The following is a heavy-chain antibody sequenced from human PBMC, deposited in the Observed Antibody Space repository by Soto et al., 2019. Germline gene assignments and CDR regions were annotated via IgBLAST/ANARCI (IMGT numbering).Heavy chain of an antibody. D-gene: IGHD4-17*01. Sequence: SETLSLTCTVSGGSISSGDYYWSWIRQPPGKGLEWIGYIYCSGSTYYNPSLKSRVTISVDTSKNQFSLKLSSVTAADTAVYYCAREAGPYGDYEAAYWGQGTLVTVSS. CDR3: AREAGPYGDYEAAY. V-gene: IGHV4-30-4*01. CDR2: IYCSGST. CDR1: GGSISSGDYY. J-gene: IGHJ4*02.